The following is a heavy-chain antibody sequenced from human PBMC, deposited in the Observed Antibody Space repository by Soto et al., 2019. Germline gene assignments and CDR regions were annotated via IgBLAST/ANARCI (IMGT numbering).Heavy chain of an antibody. CDR2: IDTSGTKI. Sequence: QVQFVESGGDVVKPGGSLRLSCAASGYTFSAYYMSWFRQSPGKGREWISYIDTSGTKIYYADSVKGRFTINTDNAKNSLYLDMNSLRDEAAAVYYCSCHYTMWGGDLSPVDYWGQGTLVTVSS. CDR1: GYTFSAYY. V-gene: IGHV3-11*01. J-gene: IGHJ4*02. CDR3: SCHYTMWGGDLSPVDY. D-gene: IGHD3-10*02.